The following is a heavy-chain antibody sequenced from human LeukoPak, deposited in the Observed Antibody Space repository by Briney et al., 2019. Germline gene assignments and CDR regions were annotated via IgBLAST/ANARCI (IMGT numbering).Heavy chain of an antibody. J-gene: IGHJ4*02. CDR1: GGSFSGYY. V-gene: IGHV4-34*01. CDR2: INDSGST. CDR3: ARGGLDSNYFDS. Sequence: SETLSLTCAVSGGSFSGYYWSWIRQPPGRGLEWIGEINDSGSTKYMPSLKSRVTILVDPSKNQVSLKVNSVTAADTAVYYCARGGLDSNYFDSWGQGVLLTVSS. D-gene: IGHD4-11*01.